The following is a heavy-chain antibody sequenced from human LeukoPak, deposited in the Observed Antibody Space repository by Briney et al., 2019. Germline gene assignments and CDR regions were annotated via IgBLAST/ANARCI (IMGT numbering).Heavy chain of an antibody. Sequence: PSQTLSLTCTVSGGSISSGSYYWSWIRQPAGKGLEWIGRIYTSGSTNYNPSLKSRVPISVDTSKNQFSLKLSSVTAAATAVYYCARSRIQLISDWGQGTLVTVSS. V-gene: IGHV4-61*02. J-gene: IGHJ4*02. D-gene: IGHD5-18*01. CDR2: IYTSGST. CDR1: GGSISSGSYY. CDR3: ARSRIQLISD.